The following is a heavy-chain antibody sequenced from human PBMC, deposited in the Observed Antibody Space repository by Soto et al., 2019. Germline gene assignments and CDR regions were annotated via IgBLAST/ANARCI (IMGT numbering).Heavy chain of an antibody. V-gene: IGHV4-39*01. Sequence: SENPSLPRTGSGGPISSSSYFWGWVRQPPGKGLEGIGSIYYSGSTYYNPSLKSRVTISVDTSKNQFSLKLSSVTAADTAVYYCASPRYCSGGSCRSNDAFDIWGQGTMVTVSS. D-gene: IGHD2-15*01. CDR1: GGPISSSSYF. J-gene: IGHJ3*02. CDR3: ASPRYCSGGSCRSNDAFDI. CDR2: IYYSGST.